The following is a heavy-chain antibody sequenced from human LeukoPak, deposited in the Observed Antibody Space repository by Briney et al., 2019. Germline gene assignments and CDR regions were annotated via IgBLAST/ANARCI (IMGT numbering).Heavy chain of an antibody. Sequence: GGSLRLSCAASGFTFRSYAMSWVRQAPGKGLEWVSAISNSGGSTYYADSVEGRFTISRDNSKNTLYLQMNSLRAEDAAVYYCAKDAGYCSGGSCYPYYFDYWGQGTLVTVSS. D-gene: IGHD2-15*01. CDR2: ISNSGGST. CDR3: AKDAGYCSGGSCYPYYFDY. CDR1: GFTFRSYA. J-gene: IGHJ4*02. V-gene: IGHV3-23*01.